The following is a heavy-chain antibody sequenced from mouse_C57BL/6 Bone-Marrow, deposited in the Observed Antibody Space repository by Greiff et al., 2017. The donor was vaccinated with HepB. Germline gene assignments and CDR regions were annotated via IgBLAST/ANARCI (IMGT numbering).Heavy chain of an antibody. V-gene: IGHV5-4*01. Sequence: EVMLVESGGGLVKPGGSLKLSCAASGFTFSSYAMSWVRQTPEKRLEWVATISDGGSYTYYPDNVKGRFTISRDNAKNNLYLQMSHLKSEDTAMYYCARDPVVETHWYFDVWGTGTTVTVSS. CDR1: GFTFSSYA. CDR3: ARDPVVETHWYFDV. J-gene: IGHJ1*03. D-gene: IGHD1-1*01. CDR2: ISDGGSYT.